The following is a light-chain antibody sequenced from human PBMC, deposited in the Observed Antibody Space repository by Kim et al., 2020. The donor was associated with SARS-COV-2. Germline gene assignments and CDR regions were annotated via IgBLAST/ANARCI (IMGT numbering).Light chain of an antibody. V-gene: IGLV2-14*01. J-gene: IGLJ3*02. CDR1: SSDLGGYNY. Sequence: QAASVSGSPGQSITISCTGTSSDLGGYNYVSWYQQHPGKAPKLMIYDVSKRPSGVSNRFSGSKSGNTASLTISGLQAEDEADYYCSSYTSSSTWVFG. CDR3: SSYTSSSTWV. CDR2: DVS.